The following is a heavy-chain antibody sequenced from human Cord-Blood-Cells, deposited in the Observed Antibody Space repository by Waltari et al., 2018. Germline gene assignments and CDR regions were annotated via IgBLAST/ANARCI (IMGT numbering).Heavy chain of an antibody. D-gene: IGHD2-2*01. CDR3: ASGVVVPANYWFDP. CDR1: GYSIRRGYY. J-gene: IGHJ5*02. V-gene: IGHV4-38-2*01. CDR2: IYHSGST. Sequence: QVQLQESGQGLVKPSETLSLPCAVSGYSIRRGYYWGWRRQPPGKGLEWIGSIYHSGSTYYNPSLKSRVTISVDTSKNQFSLKLSSVTAADTAVYYCASGVVVPANYWFDPWGQGTLVTVSS.